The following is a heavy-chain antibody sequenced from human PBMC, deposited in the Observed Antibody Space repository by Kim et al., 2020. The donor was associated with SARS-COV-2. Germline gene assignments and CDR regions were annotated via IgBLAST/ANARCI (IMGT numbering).Heavy chain of an antibody. D-gene: IGHD5-12*01. J-gene: IGHJ6*02. CDR2: IKSKSDGETR. CDR3: TTIALRLGRARDAIYYGMDV. CDR1: GFTFTNVW. Sequence: GGSLRLSCAASGFTFTNVWMNWVRQAPGKGLEWVGRIKSKSDGETRDYAVPVKGRFTISRDDSKNTLDLQMNSLKTEDTAVYYCTTIALRLGRARDAIYYGMDVWGQGTTVTVSS. V-gene: IGHV3-15*01.